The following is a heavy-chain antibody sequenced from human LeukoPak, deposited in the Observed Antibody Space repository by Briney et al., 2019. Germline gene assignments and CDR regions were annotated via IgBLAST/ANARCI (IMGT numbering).Heavy chain of an antibody. Sequence: ASVKVSCKASGYTFTSYGISWVRQAPGQGLEWMGWISAYNGNTNYAQKLQGRVTMTTDTSTSTAYMELRSLRSDDTAVYYCARDVSHRYFDWLLDEVGYDYWGQGTLVTVSS. V-gene: IGHV1-18*01. CDR2: ISAYNGNT. CDR3: ARDVSHRYFDWLLDEVGYDY. J-gene: IGHJ4*02. CDR1: GYTFTSYG. D-gene: IGHD3-9*01.